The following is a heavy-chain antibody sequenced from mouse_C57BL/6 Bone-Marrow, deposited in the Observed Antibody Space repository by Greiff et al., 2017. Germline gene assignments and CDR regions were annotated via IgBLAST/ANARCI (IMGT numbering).Heavy chain of an antibody. Sequence: QQSCKASGYTFTSYWMQWVKQRPGQGLEWIGEIDPSDSYTNYNQKFKGKATLTVDTSSSTAYMQLSSLTSEDSAVYYCAREVLRYPRYWYFDVWGTGTTVTVSS. V-gene: IGHV1-50*01. CDR2: IDPSDSYT. CDR1: GYTFTSYW. J-gene: IGHJ1*03. CDR3: AREVLRYPRYWYFDV. D-gene: IGHD1-1*01.